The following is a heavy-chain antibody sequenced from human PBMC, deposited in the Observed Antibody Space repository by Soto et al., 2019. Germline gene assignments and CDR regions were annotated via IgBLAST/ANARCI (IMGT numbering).Heavy chain of an antibody. CDR1: GFTFSSYA. D-gene: IGHD6-25*01. CDR2: ISYDGSNK. J-gene: IGHJ4*02. V-gene: IGHV3-30-3*01. Sequence: PGGSLRLSCAASGFTFSSYAMHWVRQAPGKGLEWVAVISYDGSNKYYADSVKGRFTISRDNSKNTLYLQMNSLRAEDTAVYYCARVAARAVGPHAPDDYWGQGALVTVSS. CDR3: ARVAARAVGPHAPDDY.